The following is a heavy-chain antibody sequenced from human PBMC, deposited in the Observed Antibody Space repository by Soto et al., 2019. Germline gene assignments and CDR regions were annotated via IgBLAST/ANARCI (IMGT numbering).Heavy chain of an antibody. V-gene: IGHV3-23*01. CDR1: GFTFSSYA. CDR2: ISGSGGST. Sequence: EVQLLESGGGLVQPGGSLRLSCAASGFTFSSYAMSWVRQAPGKGLEWVSAISGSGGSTYYADSVKGRFTNSRDNSKNSLYLQMDSLMAEDTAVYYCAMGGRETGWFGEFGYWAEGAL. CDR3: AMGGRETGWFGEFGY. J-gene: IGHJ4*02. D-gene: IGHD3-10*01.